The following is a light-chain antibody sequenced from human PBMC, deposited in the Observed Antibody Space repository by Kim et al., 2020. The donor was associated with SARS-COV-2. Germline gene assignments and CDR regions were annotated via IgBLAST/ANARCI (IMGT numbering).Light chain of an antibody. V-gene: IGLV1-40*01. CDR1: SSNIGAGYD. Sequence: QSVVTQPPSVSGAPGQTVTISCTGSSSNIGAGYDVHWYQQVPGTAPKLLIYANTNRLSGVPDRFSASKSGTSASLAITGLQAEDEADYYCQSYDSSLSGSVVFGGGTQLTDL. J-gene: IGLJ2*01. CDR2: ANT. CDR3: QSYDSSLSGSVV.